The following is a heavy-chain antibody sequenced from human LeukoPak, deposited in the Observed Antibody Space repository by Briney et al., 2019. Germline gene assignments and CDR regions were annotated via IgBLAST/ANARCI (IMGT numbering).Heavy chain of an antibody. V-gene: IGHV1-24*01. CDR3: ATDPGPDCSSTSCYKVY. D-gene: IGHD2-2*02. CDR2: FDPEDGET. J-gene: IGHJ4*02. CDR1: GYTLTELS. Sequence: ASVKVSCKVFGYTLTELSMHWVRQAPGKGLEWMGGFDPEDGETIYAQKFQGRVTMTEDTSTDTAYMELSSLRSEDTAVYYCATDPGPDCSSTSCYKVYWGQGTLVTVSS.